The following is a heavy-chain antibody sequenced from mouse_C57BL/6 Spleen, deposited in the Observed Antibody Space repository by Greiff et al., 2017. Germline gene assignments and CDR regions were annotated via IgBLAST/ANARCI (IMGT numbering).Heavy chain of an antibody. Sequence: VQLQQPGAELVMPGASVKLSCKASGYTFTSYWMHWVKHRPGQGLEWIGEIDPSDSYTNYNQKFKGKSTLTVDKSSSTAYMQLSSLTSEDSAVYYCARLVTTGEWFAYWGQGTLVTVSA. CDR1: GYTFTSYW. J-gene: IGHJ3*01. CDR2: IDPSDSYT. V-gene: IGHV1-69*01. CDR3: ARLVTTGEWFAY. D-gene: IGHD2-2*01.